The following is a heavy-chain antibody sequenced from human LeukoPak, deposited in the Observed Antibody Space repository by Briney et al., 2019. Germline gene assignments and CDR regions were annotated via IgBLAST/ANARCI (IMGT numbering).Heavy chain of an antibody. J-gene: IGHJ6*02. D-gene: IGHD5-12*01. Sequence: GGSLRLSCAASGFTFSGSAMHWVRQASGKGLEWLGRIRSKANNYATAYAASVKGRFTLSRDDSKNTAYLQMNSLKTEDTAVYYCTRLRGSSGSWGPALNGMDVWGPGTTVTVSS. CDR1: GFTFSGSA. CDR2: IRSKANNYAT. CDR3: TRLRGSSGSWGPALNGMDV. V-gene: IGHV3-73*01.